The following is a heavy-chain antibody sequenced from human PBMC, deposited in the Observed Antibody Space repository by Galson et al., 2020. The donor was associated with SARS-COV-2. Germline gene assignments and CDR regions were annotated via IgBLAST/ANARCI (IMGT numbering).Heavy chain of an antibody. V-gene: IGHV1-8*01. Sequence: ASVKVSCKASGYTFTSYDINWVRQATGQGLEWMGWMNPNSGNTGYAQKFQGRVTMTRNTSISTAYMELSSLRSEDTAVYYCARGILRAAAGTLVYYYYYGMDVWGQGTTVTVSS. CDR3: ARGILRAAAGTLVYYYYYGMDV. D-gene: IGHD6-13*01. CDR2: MNPNSGNT. CDR1: GYTFTSYD. J-gene: IGHJ6*02.